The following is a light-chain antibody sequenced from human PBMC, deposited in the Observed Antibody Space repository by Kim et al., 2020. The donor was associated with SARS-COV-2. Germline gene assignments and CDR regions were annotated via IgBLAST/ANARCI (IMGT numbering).Light chain of an antibody. J-gene: IGKJ1*01. CDR2: AAS. CDR3: HQYATSPRT. V-gene: IGKV3-20*01. CDR1: QSVTSNF. Sequence: SPGERAPLSCWASQSVTSNFLAWYQQKPGQAPRLLIYAASSRATGIPDRFSGSGSGTDFTLTISRLEPEDFAVYFCHQYATSPRTFGQGTKVEVK.